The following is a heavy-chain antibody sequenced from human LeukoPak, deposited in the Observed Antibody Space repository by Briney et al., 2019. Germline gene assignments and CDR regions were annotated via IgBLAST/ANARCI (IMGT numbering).Heavy chain of an antibody. CDR1: GGSISSYY. Sequence: SETLSLTCTVSGGSISSYYWSWIRQPPGKGLEWIGEINHSGSTNYNPSLKSRVTISVDTSKNQFSLKLSSVTAADTAVYYCARGRSWHFNWFDPWGQGTLVTVSS. CDR2: INHSGST. D-gene: IGHD6-13*01. V-gene: IGHV4-34*01. J-gene: IGHJ5*02. CDR3: ARGRSWHFNWFDP.